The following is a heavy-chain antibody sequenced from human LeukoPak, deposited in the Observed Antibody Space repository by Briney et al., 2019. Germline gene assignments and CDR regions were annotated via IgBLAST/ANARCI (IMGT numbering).Heavy chain of an antibody. CDR3: AKDEVRQWLVRHYYYMDV. Sequence: PGGSLRLSCAASGFTFSSYGMHWVRQAPGKGLEWVAFIRYDGSNKYYADSVKGRFTISRDNSKNTLYLQMNSLRAEDTAVYYCAKDEVRQWLVRHYYYMDVWGKGTTVTVSS. J-gene: IGHJ6*03. CDR1: GFTFSSYG. CDR2: IRYDGSNK. D-gene: IGHD6-19*01. V-gene: IGHV3-30*02.